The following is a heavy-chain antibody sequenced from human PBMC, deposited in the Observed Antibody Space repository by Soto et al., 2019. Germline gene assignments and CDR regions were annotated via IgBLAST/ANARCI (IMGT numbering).Heavy chain of an antibody. V-gene: IGHV3-48*02. CDR3: ARDLGYYDSSGYFRSYDAFDI. CDR2: ISSSSSSI. Sequence: GGSLRLSCAASGFTFSSYSMNWVRQAPGKGLEWVSYISSSSSSIYYADSVKGRFTISRDNAKNSLYLQMNSLRDEDTAVYYCARDLGYYDSSGYFRSYDAFDIWGQGTMVTVSS. D-gene: IGHD3-22*01. J-gene: IGHJ3*02. CDR1: GFTFSSYS.